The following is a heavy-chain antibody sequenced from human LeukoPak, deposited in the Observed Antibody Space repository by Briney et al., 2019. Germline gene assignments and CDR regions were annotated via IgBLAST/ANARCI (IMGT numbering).Heavy chain of an antibody. CDR3: AREEWEGSSVDY. Sequence: ASVKVSYKASGYTFTSYGISWVRQAPGQGLKWMGWISAYNGNTNYAQKLQGRVTMTTDTSTSTAYMELRSLRSDDTAVYYCAREEWEGSSVDYWGQGTLVTVSS. CDR1: GYTFTSYG. J-gene: IGHJ4*02. V-gene: IGHV1-18*01. CDR2: ISAYNGNT. D-gene: IGHD1-26*01.